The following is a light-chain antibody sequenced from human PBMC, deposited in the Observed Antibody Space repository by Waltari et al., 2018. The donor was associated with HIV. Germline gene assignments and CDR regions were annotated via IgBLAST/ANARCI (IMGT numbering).Light chain of an antibody. CDR1: TSNIGTNI. CDR2: SNN. V-gene: IGLV1-44*01. CDR3: AAWDDTLNGL. Sequence: QSVLTQPPSASGTPGQNVTISCSGNTSNIGTNIVNWYQQFPGAAPKLLIYSNNQRPSGVPARFSGSKSGTSSSLAISGLQSEDEADYCCAAWDDTLNGLFGGGTKLTVL. J-gene: IGLJ2*01.